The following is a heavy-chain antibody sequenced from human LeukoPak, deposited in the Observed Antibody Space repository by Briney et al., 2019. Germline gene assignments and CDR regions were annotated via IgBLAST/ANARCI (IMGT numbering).Heavy chain of an antibody. V-gene: IGHV3-7*01. CDR2: IKQDGSEK. J-gene: IGHJ4*02. D-gene: IGHD1-1*01. CDR3: ARDSGTIDY. Sequence: SGGSLRLSCAASGFTFSTYWMTWVRQAPGKGLEWVANIKQDGSEKYYVDSVKGRFTISRDNAKNSLYLQMNSLRVEDTAVYYCARDSGTIDYWGQGTLVTVSS. CDR1: GFTFSTYW.